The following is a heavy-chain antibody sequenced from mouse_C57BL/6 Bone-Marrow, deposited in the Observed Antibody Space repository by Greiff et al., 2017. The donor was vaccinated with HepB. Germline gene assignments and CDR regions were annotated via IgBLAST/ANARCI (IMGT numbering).Heavy chain of an antibody. CDR2: ISYDGSN. D-gene: IGHD2-4*01. J-gene: IGHJ4*01. Sequence: DVQLQESGPGLVKPSQSLSLTCSVTGYSITSGYYWNWIRQFPGNQLEWMGYISYDGSNNYNPSLKNRISITRDTSKNQFFLKLNSVTTEDTATYYCARDDYDPSYAMDYWGQGTSVTVAS. CDR3: ARDDYDPSYAMDY. CDR1: GYSITSGYY. V-gene: IGHV3-6*01.